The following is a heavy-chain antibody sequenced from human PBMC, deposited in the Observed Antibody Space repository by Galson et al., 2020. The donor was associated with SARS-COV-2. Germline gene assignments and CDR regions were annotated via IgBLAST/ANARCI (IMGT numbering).Heavy chain of an antibody. CDR2: IWFDGTNK. J-gene: IGHJ4*02. D-gene: IGHD3-10*01. CDR1: GFTFSSYG. V-gene: IGHV3-33*01. Sequence: GGSLRLSCAASGFTFSSYGMHWVRQAPGKGLEWVAVIWFDGTNKYYADSVKGRFTISRDNSKKILYLQMNSLRAEDTAVYYCARDSGITRGFDYWGQGTLVTVSS. CDR3: ARDSGITRGFDY.